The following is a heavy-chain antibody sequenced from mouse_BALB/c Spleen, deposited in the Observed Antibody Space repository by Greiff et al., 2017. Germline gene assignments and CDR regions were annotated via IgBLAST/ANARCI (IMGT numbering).Heavy chain of an antibody. CDR2: INPSNGGT. D-gene: IGHD1-1*02. J-gene: IGHJ1*01. CDR3: TRSVAWYFDV. CDR1: GYTFTSYY. V-gene: IGHV1S81*02. Sequence: VQLQQPGAELVKPGASVKLSCKASGYTFTSYYMYWVKQRPGQGLEWIGGINPSNGGTNFNEKFKSKATLTVDKSSSTAYMQLSSLTSEDSAVYYCTRSVAWYFDVWGAGTTVTVSS.